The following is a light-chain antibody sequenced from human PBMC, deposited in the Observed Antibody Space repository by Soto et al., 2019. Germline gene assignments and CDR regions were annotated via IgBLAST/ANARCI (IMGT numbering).Light chain of an antibody. CDR3: SSYAGSNNYV. V-gene: IGLV2-8*01. J-gene: IGLJ1*01. CDR2: EVS. CDR1: SGDVGGYNY. Sequence: QSALTQPPSASGTHGQSVTISCTGTSGDVGGYNYVSWYQQHPGKAPKLMIFEVSERPSGVPDRFSASKSGNTASLTVSGLQAEDEADYYCSSYAGSNNYVFGTGTKVTVL.